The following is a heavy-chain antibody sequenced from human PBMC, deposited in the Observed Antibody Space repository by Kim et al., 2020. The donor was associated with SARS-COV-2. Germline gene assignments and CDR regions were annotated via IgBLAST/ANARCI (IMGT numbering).Heavy chain of an antibody. CDR3: ARGQSYGYNRY. D-gene: IGHD5-18*01. CDR1: GGSFSGYY. J-gene: IGHJ4*02. V-gene: IGHV4-34*01. CDR2: INHSGST. Sequence: SETLSLTCAVYGGSFSGYYWSWIRQPPGKGLEWIGEINHSGSTNYNPSLKSRVTISVDTSKNQFSLKLSSVTAADTAVYYCARGQSYGYNRYWGQGTLVTVSS.